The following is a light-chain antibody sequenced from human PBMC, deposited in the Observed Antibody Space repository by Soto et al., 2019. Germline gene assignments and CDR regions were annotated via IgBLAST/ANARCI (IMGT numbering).Light chain of an antibody. CDR1: QSVSSN. V-gene: IGKV3-15*01. Sequence: EIVMTQSPATLSVSPGERATLSCSASQSVSSNLAGYQQKPGQAPRLLIYAASTRATGIPARFSGSGSGTEFTLTISSLQSEDFAVYYCQQYNNWPPWTFGQGTKVDIK. J-gene: IGKJ1*01. CDR3: QQYNNWPPWT. CDR2: AAS.